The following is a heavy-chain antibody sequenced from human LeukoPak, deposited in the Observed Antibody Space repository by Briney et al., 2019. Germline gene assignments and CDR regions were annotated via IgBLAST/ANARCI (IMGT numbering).Heavy chain of an antibody. Sequence: GESLKISCKASGYSFTTYWIGWVRQMHGRCLEWVGIIYPGDSDSRYSPSFQGQVTISADKSISTAYLQWSSLKASDAAVYYCARVDGSPDYWGQGTLVTVSS. V-gene: IGHV5-51*01. J-gene: IGHJ4*02. D-gene: IGHD2-15*01. CDR2: IYPGDSDS. CDR1: GYSFTTYW. CDR3: ARVDGSPDY.